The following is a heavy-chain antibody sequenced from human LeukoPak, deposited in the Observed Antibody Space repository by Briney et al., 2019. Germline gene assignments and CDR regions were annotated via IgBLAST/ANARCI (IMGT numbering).Heavy chain of an antibody. CDR1: GGSFSGYY. D-gene: IGHD3-3*01. V-gene: IGHV4-59*01. J-gene: IGHJ4*02. Sequence: SETLSLTCAVYGGSFSGYYWSWIRQPPGKGLEWIGYIYYSGSTNYNPSLKSRVTISVDTSKNQFSLKLSSVTAADTAVYYCASGSDHWSGYYPDYWGQGTLVTVSS. CDR3: ASGSDHWSGYYPDY. CDR2: IYYSGST.